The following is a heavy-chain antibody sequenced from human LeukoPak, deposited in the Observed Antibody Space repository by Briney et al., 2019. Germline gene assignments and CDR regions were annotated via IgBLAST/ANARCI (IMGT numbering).Heavy chain of an antibody. CDR1: GYTFTSYG. V-gene: IGHV1-18*01. CDR3: ARRSSSGNYYIPFDI. CDR2: ISAYKGNT. Sequence: ASVKVSCKASGYTFTSYGISWVRQAPGQGLEWMGWISAYKGNTNYAQKLQGRITMATDTSTSTAYMELRSLRYDETAVYYCARRSSSGNYYIPFDIWGQGTMVTVSS. J-gene: IGHJ3*02. D-gene: IGHD3-22*01.